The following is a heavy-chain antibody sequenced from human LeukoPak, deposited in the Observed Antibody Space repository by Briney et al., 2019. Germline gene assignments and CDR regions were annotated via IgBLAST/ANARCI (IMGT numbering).Heavy chain of an antibody. CDR2: ISTSSDST. D-gene: IGHD4/OR15-4a*01. CDR1: GFTFSNYA. V-gene: IGHV3-23*01. J-gene: IGHJ4*02. Sequence: PGGSLRLSCVMSGFTFSNYAMNWVRQAPGKGLEWVSDISTSSDSTYHIESVRGRFTISRDNSKNTLYLQMSSLRVDDTAVYYCASGLYGGVFDNWGQGTLVTVSS. CDR3: ASGLYGGVFDN.